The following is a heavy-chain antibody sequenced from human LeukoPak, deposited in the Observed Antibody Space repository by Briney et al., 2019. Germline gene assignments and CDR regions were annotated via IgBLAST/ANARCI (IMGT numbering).Heavy chain of an antibody. D-gene: IGHD5-12*01. CDR2: INHSGST. V-gene: IGHV4-34*01. Sequence: SETLSLTCAIYGGSFSGYYWSWIRQPPGKGLEWIGEINHSGSTNYNPSLKSRVTISVDTSKNQFSLKLSSVTAADTAVYYCAREVWLRPRGPFDYWGQGTLVTVSS. CDR3: AREVWLRPRGPFDY. CDR1: GGSFSGYY. J-gene: IGHJ4*02.